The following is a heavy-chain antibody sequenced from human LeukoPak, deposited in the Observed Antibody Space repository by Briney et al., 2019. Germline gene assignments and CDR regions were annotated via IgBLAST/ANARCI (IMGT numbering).Heavy chain of an antibody. D-gene: IGHD3-22*01. Sequence: SETLSLTCTVSGGSISSGGYYWSWIRQHPGTGLEWIGYIYYSGSTYYNPSLKSRVTISVDTSKNQFSLKLSSVTAADTAVYYCARNYYDSSGYYYWGQGTLVTVSS. J-gene: IGHJ4*02. CDR2: IYYSGST. V-gene: IGHV4-31*03. CDR3: ARNYYDSSGYYY. CDR1: GGSISSGGYY.